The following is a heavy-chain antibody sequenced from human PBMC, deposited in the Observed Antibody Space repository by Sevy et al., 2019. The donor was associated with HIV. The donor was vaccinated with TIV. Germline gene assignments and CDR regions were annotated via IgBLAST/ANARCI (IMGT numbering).Heavy chain of an antibody. D-gene: IGHD3-22*01. CDR3: ATETYYYDSSGYYLDY. V-gene: IGHV3-33*01. CDR2: IWYDGSNK. CDR1: GFTFSSYG. Sequence: GGSLRLSCAASGFTFSSYGMHWVRQAPGKGLEWVAVIWYDGSNKYYADSVKGRFTISRDNSKNTLYLQMSSLRAEDTAVYYCATETYYYDSSGYYLDYWGQGTLVTVSS. J-gene: IGHJ4*02.